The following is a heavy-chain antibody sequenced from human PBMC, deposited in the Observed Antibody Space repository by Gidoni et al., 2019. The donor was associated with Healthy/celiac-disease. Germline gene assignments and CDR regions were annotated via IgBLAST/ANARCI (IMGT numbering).Heavy chain of an antibody. D-gene: IGHD6-6*01. CDR1: GFTFSSYA. CDR3: ARGPHWGSSPGYSYYYYYGMDV. Sequence: QVQLVESGGGVVQPGRSLRLSCAASGFTFSSYAMPWVRQAPGKGLEWVAVISYDGSNKYYADSVKGRFTISRDNSKNTLYLQMNSLRAEDTAVYYCARGPHWGSSPGYSYYYYYGMDVWGQGTTVTVSS. J-gene: IGHJ6*02. V-gene: IGHV3-30*04. CDR2: ISYDGSNK.